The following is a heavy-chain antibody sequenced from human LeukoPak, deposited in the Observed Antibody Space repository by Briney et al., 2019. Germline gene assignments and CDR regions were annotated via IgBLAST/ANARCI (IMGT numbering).Heavy chain of an antibody. V-gene: IGHV3-30*18. J-gene: IGHJ4*02. CDR1: GFTFSSYG. CDR2: ISYDGSNK. D-gene: IGHD4-11*01. Sequence: GRSLRLSCAASGFTFSSYGMHWVRQAPGKGLEWVAVISYDGSNKYYADSAKGRFTIPRDNSKNTLYLQMNSLRAEDTAVYYCAKEMTTWFYYFDYWGQGTLVTVSS. CDR3: AKEMTTWFYYFDY.